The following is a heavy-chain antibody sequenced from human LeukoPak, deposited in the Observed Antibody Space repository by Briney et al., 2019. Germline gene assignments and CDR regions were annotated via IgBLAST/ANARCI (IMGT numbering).Heavy chain of an antibody. CDR2: IYYSGST. V-gene: IGHV4-59*08. D-gene: IGHD6-19*01. Sequence: PSETLSLTCAVYGGSFSGYYWSWIRQPPGKGLEWIGYIYYSGSTNYNPSLKSRVTISVDTSKNQFSLKLSSVTAADTAVYYCARQEGIAVAGSRFDPWGRGTLVTVSS. J-gene: IGHJ5*02. CDR3: ARQEGIAVAGSRFDP. CDR1: GGSFSGYY.